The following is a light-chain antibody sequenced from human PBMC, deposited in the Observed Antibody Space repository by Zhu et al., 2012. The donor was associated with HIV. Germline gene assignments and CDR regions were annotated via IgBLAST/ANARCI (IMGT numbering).Light chain of an antibody. CDR1: QNVNNDY. Sequence: EIVLTQSPGTLSLSPGERATLSCRASQNVNNDYLAWYQQKPGQAPRLLIYGASSRATGIPDRFSGSGSGTDFTLTISRLEPADFAMYYCQQYTTSPRTFGQGTRLEI. CDR3: QQYTTSPRT. V-gene: IGKV3-20*01. CDR2: GAS. J-gene: IGKJ5*01.